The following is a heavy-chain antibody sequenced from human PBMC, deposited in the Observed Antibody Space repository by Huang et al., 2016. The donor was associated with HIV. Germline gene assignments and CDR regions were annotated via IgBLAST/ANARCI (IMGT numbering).Heavy chain of an antibody. CDR3: ARATYYYHRTQFDY. Sequence: QVQLVESGGDVVQPGRSLRLSCAASGFTFSSYAMHWVRQAPGKGLGGVAVISDDGGNNKYYADSVKGRFTISRDNSKNPLYLQMNSLRAEDTAVYYCARATYYYHRTQFDYWGQGTLVTVSS. CDR2: ISDDGGNNK. D-gene: IGHD3-22*01. J-gene: IGHJ4*02. CDR1: GFTFSSYA. V-gene: IGHV3-30-3*01.